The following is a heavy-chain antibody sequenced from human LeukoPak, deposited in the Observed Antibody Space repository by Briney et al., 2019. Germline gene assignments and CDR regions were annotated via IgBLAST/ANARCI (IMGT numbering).Heavy chain of an antibody. CDR3: ASLSGSYYVGY. CDR2: INSDGSST. D-gene: IGHD1-26*01. Sequence: GGSLRLSCAASGFTFSSYWMHWVRQAPGKGLVLVSRINSDGSSTSYADSVKGRFTISRDNAKNTLYLQMNSLRAEDTAVYYCASLSGSYYVGYWGQGTLVTVSS. V-gene: IGHV3-74*01. J-gene: IGHJ4*02. CDR1: GFTFSSYW.